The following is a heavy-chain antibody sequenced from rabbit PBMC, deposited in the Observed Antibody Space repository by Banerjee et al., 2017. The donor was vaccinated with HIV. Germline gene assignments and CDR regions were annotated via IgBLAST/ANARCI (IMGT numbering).Heavy chain of an antibody. V-gene: IGHV1S39*01. D-gene: IGHD6-1*01. CDR1: GFDFSSYG. Sequence: QEQLVESGGGLVQPGGSLKLSCKASGFDFSSYGVSWVRQAPGKGLEWIGYIDPVFGSTYYASWVNGRFTISRASSTTVTLQLTSLTAADTATYFCARGTNSAYDRFDLWGQGTLVTVS. CDR2: IDPVFGST. J-gene: IGHJ4*01. CDR3: ARGTNSAYDRFDL.